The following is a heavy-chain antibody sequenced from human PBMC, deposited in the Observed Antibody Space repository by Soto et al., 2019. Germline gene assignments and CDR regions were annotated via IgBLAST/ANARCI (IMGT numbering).Heavy chain of an antibody. J-gene: IGHJ5*02. Sequence: PSETLSLTCTVPGGSISSGGYYWSWIRQHPGKGLEWIGYIYYSGSTYYNPSLKSRVTISVDTSKNQFSLKLSSVTAADTAVYYCSRFWVHYSWFDPSGQRTLVTVSS. CDR1: GGSISSGGYY. D-gene: IGHD3-16*01. CDR3: SRFWVHYSWFDP. CDR2: IYYSGST. V-gene: IGHV4-31*03.